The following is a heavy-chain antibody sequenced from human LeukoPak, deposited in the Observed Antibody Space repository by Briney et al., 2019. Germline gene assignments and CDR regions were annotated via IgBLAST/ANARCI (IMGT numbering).Heavy chain of an antibody. Sequence: GESLKISCKGSGYSFTNYWIGWVRPMPGKGLEWMGIIYPGDSDTRYSPSFQGQVTISADKSISTAYLQWSSLKASDTAMYYCARLLGYCSGGSCYGDVWGQGTTVTVSS. CDR2: IYPGDSDT. D-gene: IGHD2-15*01. V-gene: IGHV5-51*01. CDR3: ARLLGYCSGGSCYGDV. CDR1: GYSFTNYW. J-gene: IGHJ6*02.